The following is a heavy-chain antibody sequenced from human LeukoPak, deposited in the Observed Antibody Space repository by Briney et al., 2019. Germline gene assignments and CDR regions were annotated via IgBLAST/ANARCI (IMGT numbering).Heavy chain of an antibody. V-gene: IGHV4-39*07. CDR2: IDYSGST. J-gene: IGHJ4*02. CDR1: GGSISSSSYY. CDR3: ARFPVTTYYFDY. D-gene: IGHD4-17*01. Sequence: SETLSLTCTVSGGSISSSSYYWGWIRQPPGKGLEWIGSIDYSGSTYYNPSLKSRVTISVDTSKNQFSLKLSSVTAADTAVYYCARFPVTTYYFDYWGQGTLVTVSS.